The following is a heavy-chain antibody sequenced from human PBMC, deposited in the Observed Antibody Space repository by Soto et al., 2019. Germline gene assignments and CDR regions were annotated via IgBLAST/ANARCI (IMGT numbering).Heavy chain of an antibody. J-gene: IGHJ5*02. CDR3: ARGARYNWNYDWFDP. CDR2: INAGNGNT. CDR1: GYTFTSYA. V-gene: IGHV1-3*01. Sequence: GASVKVSCKASGYTFTSYATHWVRQAPGQRLEWMGWINAGNGNTKYSQKFQGRVTITRDTSASTAYMELSSLRSEDTAVYYCARGARYNWNYDWFDPWGQGTLVTVFS. D-gene: IGHD1-7*01.